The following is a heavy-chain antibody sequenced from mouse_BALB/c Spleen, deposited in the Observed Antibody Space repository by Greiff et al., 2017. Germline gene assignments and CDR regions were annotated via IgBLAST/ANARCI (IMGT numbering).Heavy chain of an antibody. J-gene: IGHJ2*01. CDR2: INPSNGRT. CDR3: ARPYGSPRDY. D-gene: IGHD1-1*01. CDR1: GYTFTSYW. V-gene: IGHV1S81*02. Sequence: QVQLQQPGAELVKPGASVKLSCKASGYTFTSYWMHWVKQRPGQGLEWIGEINPSNGRTNYNEKFKSKATLTVDKSSSTAYMQLSSLTSEDSAVYYCARPYGSPRDYWGQGTTLTVSS.